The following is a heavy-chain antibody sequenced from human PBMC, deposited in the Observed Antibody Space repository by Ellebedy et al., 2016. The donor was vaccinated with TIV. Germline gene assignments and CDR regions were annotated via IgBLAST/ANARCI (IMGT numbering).Heavy chain of an antibody. V-gene: IGHV4-61*01. J-gene: IGHJ4*02. D-gene: IGHD2-21*01. Sequence: SETLSLTCTVSGGSISSSSYYWSWIRQPPGKGLEWIGYIYYSGSTSYNPSLKSRVTISVDTSKNQLSLKLNSVTAADTAVYYCARAMWSYYFDYWGQGTLVTVSS. CDR1: GGSISSSSYY. CDR2: IYYSGST. CDR3: ARAMWSYYFDY.